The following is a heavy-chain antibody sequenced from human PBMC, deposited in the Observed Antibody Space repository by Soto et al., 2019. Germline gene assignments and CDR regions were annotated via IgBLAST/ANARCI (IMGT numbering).Heavy chain of an antibody. D-gene: IGHD6-13*01. CDR3: AKGGVAAAGWDFDY. CDR1: GFTFSSYA. CDR2: ISSSGGST. V-gene: IGHV3-23*01. Sequence: GSLRLSCAASGFTFSSYAMSWVRQAPGKGLEWVSAISSSGGSTYYADSVKGRFTISRDNSKNTLYLQMNSLRGEDTAVYYCAKGGVAAAGWDFDYWGQGTLVTVSS. J-gene: IGHJ4*02.